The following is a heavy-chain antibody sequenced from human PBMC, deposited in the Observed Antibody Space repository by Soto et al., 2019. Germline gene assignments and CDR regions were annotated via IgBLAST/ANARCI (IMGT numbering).Heavy chain of an antibody. J-gene: IGHJ5*02. D-gene: IGHD3-3*01. CDR3: ARVIWSGHLTSDL. Sequence: EGQVVESAGGLVQPGGSLRLYCAASGFTFSSNSMNWVRQAPGKGLEWISYISSSSSTIYADSVKGRFTISRDNAKNSLYLQMNSLRDEDTAVYYCARVIWSGHLTSDLWGQGTLVTVSS. CDR1: GFTFSSNS. V-gene: IGHV3-48*02. CDR2: ISSSSSTI.